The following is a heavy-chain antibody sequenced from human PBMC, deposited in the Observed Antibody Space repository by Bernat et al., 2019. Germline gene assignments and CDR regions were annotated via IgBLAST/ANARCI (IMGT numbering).Heavy chain of an antibody. CDR3: ARMTYYYDSSGYSPYFDY. J-gene: IGHJ4*02. CDR1: GYTFTGYY. V-gene: IGHV1-2*04. CDR2: INPNSGGT. D-gene: IGHD3-22*01. Sequence: QVQLVQSGAEVKKPGASVKVSCKASGYTFTGYYMHWVRQAPGQGLKWMGWINPNSGGTNYAQKFQGWVTMTRDTSISTAYMELSRLRSDDTAVYYCARMTYYYDSSGYSPYFDYWGQGTLVTVSS.